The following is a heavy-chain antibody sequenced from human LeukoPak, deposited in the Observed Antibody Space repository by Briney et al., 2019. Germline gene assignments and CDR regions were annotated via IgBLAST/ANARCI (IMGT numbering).Heavy chain of an antibody. V-gene: IGHV3-23*01. CDR3: ATSTVVFVTVNAAFDY. Sequence: PGGSLRLSCAASGFTFSSYAMSWVRQAPGKGLEWVSGISASGSSTYYADSVKGRFTISRDNSKNTLFLQMNGLTAEDTAVYYCATSTVVFVTVNAAFDYWGQGTLVTVPS. CDR2: ISASGSST. J-gene: IGHJ4*02. D-gene: IGHD2-15*01. CDR1: GFTFSSYA.